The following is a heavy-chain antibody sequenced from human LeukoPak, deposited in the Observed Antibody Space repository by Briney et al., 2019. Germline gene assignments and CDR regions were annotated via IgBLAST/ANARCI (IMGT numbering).Heavy chain of an antibody. CDR1: GGSISSYY. V-gene: IGHV4-4*07. CDR2: IYTSGST. J-gene: IGHJ4*02. CDR3: ARENSGSYREFDY. Sequence: PSETLSLTCTVSGGSISSYYWSWIRQPAGKGLEWIGRIYTSGSTNYNASLKSRVSMSVDTSKSQFSLKLSSVTAADTAVFYCARENSGSYREFDYWGQGTLFTVSS. D-gene: IGHD1-26*01.